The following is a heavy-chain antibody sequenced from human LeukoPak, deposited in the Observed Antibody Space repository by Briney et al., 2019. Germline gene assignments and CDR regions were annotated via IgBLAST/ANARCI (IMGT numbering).Heavy chain of an antibody. CDR1: GFTFDDYA. V-gene: IGHV3-9*01. D-gene: IGHD5-18*01. CDR2: ISWNSGSI. J-gene: IGHJ4*02. CDR3: AKGTGYSYSTTFDY. Sequence: GGSLRLSCAASGFTFDDYAMYWVRQAPGKGLEWVSGISWNSGSIGYADSKARFTISRDSAKNSLYLQMNSLRAEDTAFYYCAKGTGYSYSTTFDYWGQGTLVTVSS.